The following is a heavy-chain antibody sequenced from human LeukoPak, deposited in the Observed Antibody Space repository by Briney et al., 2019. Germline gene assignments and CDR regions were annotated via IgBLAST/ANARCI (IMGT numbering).Heavy chain of an antibody. D-gene: IGHD6-6*01. Sequence: GGSLRLSCAASGFTFDDYGMSWFRQAPGKGLEWVGFIRSKAYGGTTEYAASVKGRFTISRDDSKSIAYLQMNSLKTEDTAVYYCTRGSIAARQKFWFDPWGQGTLVTVSS. J-gene: IGHJ5*02. CDR1: GFTFDDYG. CDR3: TRGSIAARQKFWFDP. CDR2: IRSKAYGGTT. V-gene: IGHV3-49*03.